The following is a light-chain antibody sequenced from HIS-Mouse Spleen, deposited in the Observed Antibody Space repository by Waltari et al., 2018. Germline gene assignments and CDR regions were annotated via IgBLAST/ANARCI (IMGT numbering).Light chain of an antibody. J-gene: IGKJ3*01. Sequence: AIRMTQSPSSFSASTGDRVTITCRASQGISSYLAWYQQKPGKAPKLLIYAASTLQSGVQSMFSGSGSGTDFTLTFSCLQSEDFATYYCQQYYSYPFTFGPGTKGDIK. CDR3: QQYYSYPFT. V-gene: IGKV1-8*01. CDR1: QGISSY. CDR2: AAS.